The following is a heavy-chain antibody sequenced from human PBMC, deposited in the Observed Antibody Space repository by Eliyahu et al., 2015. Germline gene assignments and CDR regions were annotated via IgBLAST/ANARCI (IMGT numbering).Heavy chain of an antibody. CDR3: ARVPLGAYGMRYMDV. V-gene: IGHV3-33*01. J-gene: IGHJ6*03. Sequence: QVEVVESGGGVVQPGRSLRLSCATSGFPLXGHGMHGVRQAPGKGLGWVAVIWYDGINKYYADSVKGRFTISRDSSKNTLYLQMNSLRAEDTAIYYCARVPLGAYGMRYMDVWGKGTTVTVSS. D-gene: IGHD1-26*01. CDR2: IWYDGINK. CDR1: GFPLXGHG.